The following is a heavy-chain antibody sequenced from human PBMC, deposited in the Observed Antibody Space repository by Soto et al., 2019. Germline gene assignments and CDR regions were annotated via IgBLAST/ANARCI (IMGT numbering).Heavy chain of an antibody. CDR1: GFTFGDYA. Sequence: GVSLRLSCTASGFTFGDYAMNWFRQAPGKGLEWVGFIRSKAYGGTTENAASVKGRFTISRDDSKSIAYLQMNSLKTEDTAVYYCTRDHRHLDYWGQGTLVTVSS. CDR2: IRSKAYGGTT. J-gene: IGHJ4*02. V-gene: IGHV3-49*03. CDR3: TRDHRHLDY.